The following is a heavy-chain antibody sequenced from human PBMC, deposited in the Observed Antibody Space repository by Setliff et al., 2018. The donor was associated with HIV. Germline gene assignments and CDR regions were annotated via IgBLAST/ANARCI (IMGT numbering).Heavy chain of an antibody. CDR1: GGSFSSYY. CDR3: ARSRTYYADTSGYVHYHYYGMGV. D-gene: IGHD3-22*01. Sequence: SETLSLTCAVSGGSFSSYYWIWIRQVPGKGLEWIGEINQSGSTNYNPSLKSRLTISVDTSKNQFFLNLRSVTAADAAVYFCARSRTYYADTSGYVHYHYYGMGVWGQGTTVTVSS. J-gene: IGHJ6*02. CDR2: INQSGST. V-gene: IGHV4-34*01.